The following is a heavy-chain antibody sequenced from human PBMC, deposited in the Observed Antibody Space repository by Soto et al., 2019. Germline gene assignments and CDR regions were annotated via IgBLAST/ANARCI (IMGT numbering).Heavy chain of an antibody. CDR1: GFTFSSYE. D-gene: IGHD2-15*01. CDR3: ARDFCSGGSCYRYFDY. V-gene: IGHV3-48*03. CDR2: ISSSGSTI. J-gene: IGHJ4*02. Sequence: GGSLRLSCAASGFTFSSYEMNWVRQSPGKGLEWVSYISSSGSTIYYADSVKGRFTISRDNAKNSLYLQMNSLRAEDTAVYYCARDFCSGGSCYRYFDYWGQGTLVTVSS.